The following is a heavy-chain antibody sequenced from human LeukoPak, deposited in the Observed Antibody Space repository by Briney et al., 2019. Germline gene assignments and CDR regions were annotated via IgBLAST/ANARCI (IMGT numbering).Heavy chain of an antibody. V-gene: IGHV4-34*01. CDR1: GGSFSGYY. D-gene: IGHD5-18*01. CDR2: INHSGST. CDR3: ARDVDTAMVWASWFDP. J-gene: IGHJ5*02. Sequence: SETLSLTCAVYGGSFSGYYWSWIRQPPGKGLEWIGGINHSGSTNYNPSLKSRVTISVDTSKNQFSLKLSSVTAADTAVYYCARDVDTAMVWASWFDPWGQGTLVTVSS.